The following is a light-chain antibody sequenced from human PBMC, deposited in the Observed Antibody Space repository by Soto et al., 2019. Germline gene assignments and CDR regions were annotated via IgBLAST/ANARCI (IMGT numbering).Light chain of an antibody. CDR1: QDIRNY. Sequence: DIQMTQSPSSLSASVGDRVTIACQASQDIRNYLNWYQQKPGRAPKLLIYGASNLETGVPSRFSGSGYGTDFTFTISSLQPEDISTYYCQHYDNRPPFTFGPGTKVAIK. CDR3: QHYDNRPPFT. V-gene: IGKV1-33*01. J-gene: IGKJ3*01. CDR2: GAS.